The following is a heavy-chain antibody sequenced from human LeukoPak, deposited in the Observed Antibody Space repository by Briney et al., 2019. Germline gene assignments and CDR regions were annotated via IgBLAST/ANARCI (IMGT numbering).Heavy chain of an antibody. Sequence: SETLSLTCTVSGGSIGSGDYYWSWIRQPPGKGLEWIGYIYDTGSAYYNPSLKTRVTMSVDRSKNQFSLKLDSVTAADTAVYYCAGERGEEYSSGWYKRNYFDNWGQGIRVTVSS. V-gene: IGHV4-30-2*01. CDR3: AGERGEEYSSGWYKRNYFDN. D-gene: IGHD6-19*01. CDR2: IYDTGSA. J-gene: IGHJ4*02. CDR1: GGSIGSGDYY.